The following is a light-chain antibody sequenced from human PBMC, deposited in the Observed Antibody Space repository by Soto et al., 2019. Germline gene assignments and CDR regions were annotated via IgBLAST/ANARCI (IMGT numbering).Light chain of an antibody. CDR1: GRDIGAYDY. J-gene: IGLJ1*01. CDR2: RVK. CDR3: SSYTTSYFYV. Sequence: QSALTQPASVSGSPGQSITISCTWRGRDIGAYDYVSWYQQHPGKSPKLIIYRVKNRPSGVSNRFSASKSAFTAYLTISGLQPEDEADYYCSSYTTSYFYVFGPGTKLTVL. V-gene: IGLV2-14*01.